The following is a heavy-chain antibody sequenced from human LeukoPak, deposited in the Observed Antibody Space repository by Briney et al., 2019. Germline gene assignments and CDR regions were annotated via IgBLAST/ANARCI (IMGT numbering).Heavy chain of an antibody. V-gene: IGHV3-23*01. Sequence: GGSLRLSCAASGFTFSSSSMSWVRQAPGKGLEWVSALTGSGGCTYYADSVKGRFTISRDNSKKTLFLHMNSLRAEDTAVYYCAKDLAPAAYWGQGTLVTVSS. CDR1: GFTFSSSS. D-gene: IGHD2-2*01. J-gene: IGHJ4*02. CDR2: LTGSGGCT. CDR3: AKDLAPAAY.